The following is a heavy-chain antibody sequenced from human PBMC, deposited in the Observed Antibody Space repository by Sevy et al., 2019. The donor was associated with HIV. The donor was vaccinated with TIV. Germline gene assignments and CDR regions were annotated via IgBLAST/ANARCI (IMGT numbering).Heavy chain of an antibody. CDR2: IKQDGSEK. CDR1: GFTFSSYW. CDR3: ARVVSQDYVWGSYSVNYYGMDV. D-gene: IGHD3-16*01. J-gene: IGHJ6*02. Sequence: GGSLRLSCAASGFTFSSYWMSWVRQAPGKGLEWVANIKQDGSEKYYVDSVKGRFTISRDNAKNSLYLQMNSLGAEDTAVYYCARVVSQDYVWGSYSVNYYGMDVWGQGTTVTVSS. V-gene: IGHV3-7*01.